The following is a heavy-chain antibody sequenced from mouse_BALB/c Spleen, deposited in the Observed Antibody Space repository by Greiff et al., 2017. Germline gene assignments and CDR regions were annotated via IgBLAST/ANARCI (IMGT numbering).Heavy chain of an antibody. CDR2: INPSNGGT. Sequence: QVQLQQPGAELVKPGASVKLSCKASGYTFTSYYMYWVKQRPGQGLEWIGGINPSNGGTNFNEKFKSKATLTVDISSSTAYMQLSSLTSEDSAVYYCTRYGYGTFAYWGQGTTLTVSS. CDR3: TRYGYGTFAY. J-gene: IGHJ2*01. V-gene: IGHV1S81*02. D-gene: IGHD2-2*01. CDR1: GYTFTSYY.